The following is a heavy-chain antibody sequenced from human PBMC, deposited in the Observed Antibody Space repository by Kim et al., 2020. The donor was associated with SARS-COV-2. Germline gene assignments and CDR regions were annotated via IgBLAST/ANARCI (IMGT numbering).Heavy chain of an antibody. Sequence: SVKVSCKASGFTFTSSAVQWVRQARGQRLEWIGWIVVGSGNTNYAQKFQERVTITRDMSTSTAYMELSSLRSEDTAVYYCAAGNAYSSSSFDYWGQGTLVPSSP. J-gene: IGHJ4*02. V-gene: IGHV1-58*01. D-gene: IGHD6-6*01. CDR2: IVVGSGNT. CDR3: AAGNAYSSSSFDY. CDR1: GFTFTSSA.